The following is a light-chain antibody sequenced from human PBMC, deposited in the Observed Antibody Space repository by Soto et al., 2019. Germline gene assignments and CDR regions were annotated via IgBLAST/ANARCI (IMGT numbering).Light chain of an antibody. Sequence: EIVLTQSPGTLSLSPGERATLSCRASQSVPSTYLAWYQQRPGQAPRLLIYGVSTRAPGIPDRFSGSGSGTDFTLTISRLEPEYFDVYFCQQYGHSPPFTFGPGTKVDFK. CDR2: GVS. J-gene: IGKJ3*01. V-gene: IGKV3-20*01. CDR1: QSVPSTY. CDR3: QQYGHSPPFT.